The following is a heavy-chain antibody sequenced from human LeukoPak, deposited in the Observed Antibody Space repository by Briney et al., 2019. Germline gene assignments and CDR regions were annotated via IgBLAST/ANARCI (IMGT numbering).Heavy chain of an antibody. D-gene: IGHD4-17*01. CDR2: ISGSGGST. V-gene: IGHV3-23*01. J-gene: IGHJ3*02. CDR1: GLAVSSNY. Sequence: GGSLRLSCAASGLAVSSNYMSWVRQAPGKGLEWVSSISGSGGSTQYADSVQGRFTISRDNSKNTLYLQMNSLRAEDTAVYYCAKDPNGDYIGTFDIWGQGTMVTVSS. CDR3: AKDPNGDYIGTFDI.